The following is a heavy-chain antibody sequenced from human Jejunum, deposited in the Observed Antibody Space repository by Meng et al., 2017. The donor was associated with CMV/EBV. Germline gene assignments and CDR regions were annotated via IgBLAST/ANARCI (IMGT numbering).Heavy chain of an antibody. CDR2: VIPMFGSA. CDR1: GGTITRCA. Sequence: SGGTITRCAVNWLRQTPGQGFEWIGTVIPMFGSAQYSQKFTGRVSVTTNESTTAAFMELSSLRPDDAAVYYCARGTGAGTPLGFDYWGQGTLVTVSS. J-gene: IGHJ4*02. CDR3: ARGTGAGTPLGFDY. D-gene: IGHD1/OR15-1a*01. V-gene: IGHV1-69*05.